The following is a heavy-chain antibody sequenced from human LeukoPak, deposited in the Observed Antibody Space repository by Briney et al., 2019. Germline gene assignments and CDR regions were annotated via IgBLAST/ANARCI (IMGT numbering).Heavy chain of an antibody. V-gene: IGHV3-20*04. CDR2: INWNGGST. J-gene: IGHJ3*02. Sequence: PGGSLRLSCAASGFTFDDYGMSWVRQAPGKGLEWVSGINWNGGSTGYADSVKGRFTISRDNAKNSLYLQMNSLRAEDTALYYCARDGARITMVRGVLTRGAFDIWGQGTMVTVSS. CDR1: GFTFDDYG. D-gene: IGHD3-10*01. CDR3: ARDGARITMVRGVLTRGAFDI.